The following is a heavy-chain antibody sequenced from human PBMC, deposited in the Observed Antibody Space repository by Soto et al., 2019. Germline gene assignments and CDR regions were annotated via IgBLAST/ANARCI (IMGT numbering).Heavy chain of an antibody. CDR1: GFTFSSYA. CDR3: PAGGISYYPLDY. J-gene: IGHJ4*02. D-gene: IGHD1-26*01. Sequence: EVQLLESGGGLVQPGGSLRLSCAASGFTFSSYAMSWVRQAPGKGLEWVSAISGSGGSTYYADSVKGRFTISRDNSKNTLYLQMNSLRAEDTAVYYCPAGGISYYPLDYWGQGTLVTVSS. CDR2: ISGSGGST. V-gene: IGHV3-23*01.